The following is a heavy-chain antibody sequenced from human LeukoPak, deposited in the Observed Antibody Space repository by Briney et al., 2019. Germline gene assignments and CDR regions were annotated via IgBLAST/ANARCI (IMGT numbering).Heavy chain of an antibody. CDR1: GVSFSGYY. V-gene: IGHV4-34*01. CDR2: INHSGST. CDR3: ARARFLEWEAG. J-gene: IGHJ4*02. Sequence: SETLSLTCAVYGVSFSGYYWSWIRQPPGKGLEWIGEINHSGSTNYNPSLKSRVTISVDTSKNQFSLKLSSVTAADTAVYYCARARFLEWEAGWGQGTLVTVSS. D-gene: IGHD3-3*01.